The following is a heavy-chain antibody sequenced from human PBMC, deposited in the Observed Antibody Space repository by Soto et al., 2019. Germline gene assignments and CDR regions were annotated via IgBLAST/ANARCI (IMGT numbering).Heavy chain of an antibody. CDR3: GSWCGGDCYSGDY. Sequence: ASVKVSCKASGYTFTGYYMHWVRQAPGQGLEWMGRIKPNSGSTNYAQKFQGWVTMTRDTSISTVYMELSSLRSEDTAVYYCGSWCGGDCYSGDYWGQGTLVTVSS. CDR1: GYTFTGYY. J-gene: IGHJ4*02. V-gene: IGHV1-2*04. CDR2: IKPNSGST. D-gene: IGHD2-21*02.